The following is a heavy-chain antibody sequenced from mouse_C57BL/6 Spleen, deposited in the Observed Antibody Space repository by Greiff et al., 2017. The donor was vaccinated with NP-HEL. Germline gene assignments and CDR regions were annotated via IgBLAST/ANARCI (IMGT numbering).Heavy chain of an antibody. J-gene: IGHJ1*03. CDR3: SRQPGGYFDV. V-gene: IGHV1-82*01. CDR2: IYPGDGDT. Sequence: VKLVESGPELVKPGASVKISCKASGYAFSSSWMNWVKQRPGKGLEWIGRIYPGDGDTNYNGKFKGKATLTADKSSSTAYMQRSSLTSEDSAVYFCSRQPGGYFDVWGTGTTVTVSS. CDR1: GYAFSSSW.